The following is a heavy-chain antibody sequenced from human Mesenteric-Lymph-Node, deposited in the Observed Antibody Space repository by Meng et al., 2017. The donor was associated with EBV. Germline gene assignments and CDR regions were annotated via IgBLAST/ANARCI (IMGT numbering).Heavy chain of an antibody. CDR1: GDSVSSHEFY. J-gene: IGHJ4*02. Sequence: QLRQSGPGLVQPSQTLSLTCVVSGDSVSSHEFYWSWIRQPPGKGLEWIGFIYHAGATNYNPSLKSRVTLSIDKSQNQFSLRLSSVSAADTAVYYCARGGDYHDYWGQGILVTVSS. CDR3: ARGGDYHDY. V-gene: IGHV4-30-2*01. CDR2: IYHAGAT.